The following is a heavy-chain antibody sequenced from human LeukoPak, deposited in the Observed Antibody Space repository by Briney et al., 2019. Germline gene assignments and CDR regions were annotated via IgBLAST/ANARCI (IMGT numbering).Heavy chain of an antibody. J-gene: IGHJ6*02. CDR3: APLRFLEWFNQGYYYGMDV. V-gene: IGHV3-7*01. CDR1: GFTFSSYW. D-gene: IGHD3-3*01. Sequence: GGSLRLSCAASGFTFSSYWMNWARQAPGKGLEWVASINHNGNVNYYVDSVKGRFTISRDNAKNSLYLQMNSLRAEDTAVYYCAPLRFLEWFNQGYYYGMDVWGQGTTVTVSS. CDR2: INHNGNVN.